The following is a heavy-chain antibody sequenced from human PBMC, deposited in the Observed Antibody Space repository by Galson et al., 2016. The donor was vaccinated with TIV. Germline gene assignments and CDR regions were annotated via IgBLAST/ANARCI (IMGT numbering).Heavy chain of an antibody. CDR2: INPIFHTA. CDR1: GDTFSNYA. D-gene: IGHD3-22*01. V-gene: IGHV1-69*06. CDR3: AREMYYYDSTAYYALDI. Sequence: SVKVSCKASGDTFSNYAISWVRQAPGQGPEWMGRINPIFHTATYAQRLQGRVTIMADKSTTTIYMELNSLRPEDTAVYYCAREMYYYDSTAYYALDIWGQGTMVTVSS. J-gene: IGHJ3*02.